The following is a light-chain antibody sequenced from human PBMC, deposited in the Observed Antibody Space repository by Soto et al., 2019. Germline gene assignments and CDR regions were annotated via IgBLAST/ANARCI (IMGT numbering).Light chain of an antibody. V-gene: IGLV2-14*01. Sequence: QSALTLRASVSGSPGQSITISCTGTSSDVGGYNYVSWYQQHPAKAPKLMIYEVSNRPSGVSHRFSGSKSGNTASLTISGLQAEDVADYYCFSYTTSSTLVFGGGTKLTVL. CDR2: EVS. J-gene: IGLJ3*02. CDR3: FSYTTSSTLV. CDR1: SSDVGGYNY.